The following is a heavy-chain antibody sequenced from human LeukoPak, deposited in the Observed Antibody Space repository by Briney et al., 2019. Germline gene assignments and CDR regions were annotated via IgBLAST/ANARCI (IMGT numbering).Heavy chain of an antibody. D-gene: IGHD3-3*01. J-gene: IGHJ4*02. Sequence: ASVKVSCKASGYTFTSYGISWVRQAPGQGLEWMGWISAYNGNTNYAQKLQGRVTMTTDTSTSTAYMELRSLRSDDTAVYYCARISVNDFWSGYYTGGFDYWGQGTLVTVSS. CDR1: GYTFTSYG. V-gene: IGHV1-18*01. CDR3: ARISVNDFWSGYYTGGFDY. CDR2: ISAYNGNT.